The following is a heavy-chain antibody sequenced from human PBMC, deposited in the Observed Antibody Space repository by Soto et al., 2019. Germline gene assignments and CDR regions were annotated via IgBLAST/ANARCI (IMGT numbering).Heavy chain of an antibody. V-gene: IGHV3-23*01. D-gene: IGHD2-15*01. CDR1: GFIFSNYA. J-gene: IGHJ4*02. Sequence: GGSLRLSCAPSGFIFSNYAMSWVRQSRGKGLEWVSAISGSGADTYYTESVKGRFTISRDNFKNTLYLQMNSLRAEDTAVYYCAKDTGRGGGSVFDYWGQGTLVTVSS. CDR2: ISGSGADT. CDR3: AKDTGRGGGSVFDY.